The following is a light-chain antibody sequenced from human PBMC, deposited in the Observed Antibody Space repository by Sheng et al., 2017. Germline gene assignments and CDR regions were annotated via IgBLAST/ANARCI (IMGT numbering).Light chain of an antibody. Sequence: DIQMTQSPSSLSASVGDRVNITCRASQDISNYLAWYQQKPGKVPKLLIYTAYALESGVPSRFSGSGSGTDFTLTISSLQPEDVGTYYCQQYYSFPPTFGQGTKVEIK. CDR1: QDISNY. CDR2: TAY. CDR3: QQYYSFPPT. V-gene: IGKV1-27*01. J-gene: IGKJ1*01.